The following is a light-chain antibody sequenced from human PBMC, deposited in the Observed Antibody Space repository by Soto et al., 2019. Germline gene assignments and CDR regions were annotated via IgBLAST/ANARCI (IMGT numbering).Light chain of an antibody. J-gene: IGLJ2*01. Sequence: QSALTQPASVSGSPGQSITISCTGTSSDVGSYNLVSWYQQHPGKAPKLMIYEVSKRPSGVFNRFSGSKSGNTASLTISGLQAEDEADYYCCSYAGSSTPIVVFGGGTKLTVL. V-gene: IGLV2-23*02. CDR1: SSDVGSYNL. CDR2: EVS. CDR3: CSYAGSSTPIVV.